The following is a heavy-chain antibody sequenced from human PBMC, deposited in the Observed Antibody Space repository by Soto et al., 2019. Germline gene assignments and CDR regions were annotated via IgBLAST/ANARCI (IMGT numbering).Heavy chain of an antibody. CDR3: ARPMVRGVIRDDY. D-gene: IGHD3-10*01. V-gene: IGHV4-34*01. Sequence: QVQLQQWGAGLLKPSETLSLTCAVYGGSFSGYYWSWIRQPPGKGLEWIGEINHSGSTNYNPSLKSRVTISVDTSENQFSLKLSSVTAADTAVYYCARPMVRGVIRDDYWGQGTLVTVSS. J-gene: IGHJ4*02. CDR2: INHSGST. CDR1: GGSFSGYY.